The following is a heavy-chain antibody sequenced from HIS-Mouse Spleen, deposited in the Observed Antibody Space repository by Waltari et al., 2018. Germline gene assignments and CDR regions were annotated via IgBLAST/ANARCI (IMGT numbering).Heavy chain of an antibody. CDR3: AREIPYSSSWYDWYFDL. Sequence: QLQLQESGPGLVKPSETLSLTCTVSGGSISSSSYYWGWIRQPPGKGLEWIGRVYYSGRTYYHPSPKGRVTISVDTSKNQFSLKLSSVTAADTAVYYCAREIPYSSSWYDWYFDLWGRGTLVTVSS. CDR1: GGSISSSSYY. V-gene: IGHV4-39*07. CDR2: VYYSGRT. J-gene: IGHJ2*01. D-gene: IGHD6-13*01.